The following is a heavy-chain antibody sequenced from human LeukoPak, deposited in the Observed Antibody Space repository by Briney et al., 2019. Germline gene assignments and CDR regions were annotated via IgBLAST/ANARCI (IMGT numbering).Heavy chain of an antibody. Sequence: PGGSLRLSCAASGFTFSDYYMSWIRQAPGKGLEWVSYISSSGSTIYYADSVKGRFTISRDNAKNSLYLQMNSLRAEDTAAYYCARRSGSPPDVFDIWGQGTMVTVSS. J-gene: IGHJ3*02. V-gene: IGHV3-11*04. CDR3: ARRSGSPPDVFDI. D-gene: IGHD1-26*01. CDR1: GFTFSDYY. CDR2: ISSSGSTI.